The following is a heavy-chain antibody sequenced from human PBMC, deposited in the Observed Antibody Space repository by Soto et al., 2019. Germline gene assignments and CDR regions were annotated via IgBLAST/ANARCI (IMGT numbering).Heavy chain of an antibody. V-gene: IGHV1-3*04. CDR2: ISTGNSNT. Sequence: ASVKVSCKASGYTFTNYPVHWVRQAPGQGLEWLGWISTGNSNTKCSQRFQGRVTITWDTSATTTYIELTSLRSEDTAVYYCASGHCSGDCYSDYWGQGTLVTVSS. J-gene: IGHJ4*02. D-gene: IGHD2-21*02. CDR1: GYTFTNYP. CDR3: ASGHCSGDCYSDY.